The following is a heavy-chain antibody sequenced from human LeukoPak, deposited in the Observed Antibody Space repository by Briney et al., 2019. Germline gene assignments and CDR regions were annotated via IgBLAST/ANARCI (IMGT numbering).Heavy chain of an antibody. V-gene: IGHV3-7*03. CDR1: GFTFSSYW. J-gene: IGHJ6*02. CDR3: ARNNGMDV. Sequence: GGSLRLSCAASGFTFSSYWMTWVRQVPGRGPEWVANVNRDGSETYYLDTVKGRFTISKDNAKNSLYLQMNSLRAEDTALYHCARNNGMDVWGQGTTVIVSS. CDR2: VNRDGSET.